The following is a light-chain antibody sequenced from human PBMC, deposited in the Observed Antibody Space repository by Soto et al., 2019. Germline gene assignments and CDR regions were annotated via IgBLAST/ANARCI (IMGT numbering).Light chain of an antibody. J-gene: IGKJ1*01. Sequence: IVLTQSPGTLSLSPGERTTLSYRASQSISRYLAWYQQKPGQGPRLLIYGASSRATGTPDRFSGSGSGTDFTLTINRLKPEDFALYYCQQYGSSPPTFGQGTKVEIK. CDR1: QSISRY. CDR3: QQYGSSPPT. V-gene: IGKV3-20*01. CDR2: GAS.